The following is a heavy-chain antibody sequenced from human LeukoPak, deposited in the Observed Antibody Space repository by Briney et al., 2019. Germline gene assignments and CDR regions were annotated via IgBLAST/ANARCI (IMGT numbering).Heavy chain of an antibody. CDR2: INHSGST. V-gene: IGHV4-34*01. CDR1: GGSFSGYY. CDR3: ARVMIDFLSDV. J-gene: IGHJ3*01. Sequence: PSETLSLTCAVYGGSFSGYYWSWIRQPPGKGLEWIGEINHSGSTNYNPSLKSRVTISVDTSKNQFSLKLSSVTAADTAVYYCARVMIDFLSDVWGQGTMVTVSS. D-gene: IGHD3-22*01.